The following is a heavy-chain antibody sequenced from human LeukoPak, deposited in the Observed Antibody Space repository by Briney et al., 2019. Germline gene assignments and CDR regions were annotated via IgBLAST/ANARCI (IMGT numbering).Heavy chain of an antibody. Sequence: GGSLRLSCAASGFTFDDYAMHWVRQAPGKGLEWVSGISWNSGSIGYADSVKGRFTISRDNAKNSLYLQMNSLRAEDTALYYCAKDLWGVINDPYFDYWGQGTLVTASS. D-gene: IGHD3-10*01. J-gene: IGHJ4*02. V-gene: IGHV3-9*01. CDR2: ISWNSGSI. CDR1: GFTFDDYA. CDR3: AKDLWGVINDPYFDY.